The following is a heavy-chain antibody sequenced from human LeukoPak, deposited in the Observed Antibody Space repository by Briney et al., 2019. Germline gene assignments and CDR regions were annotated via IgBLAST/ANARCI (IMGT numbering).Heavy chain of an antibody. J-gene: IGHJ4*02. CDR3: AREPPGY. CDR2: IYTNGGA. V-gene: IGHV4-61*02. CDR1: GGSVTSGNYY. Sequence: SETLSLACTVSGGSVTSGNYYWNWIRQPAGKGLEWIGRIYTNGGASYNPSLKSRVTISIDASKNQFSLKLSSVTAADTAVYYCAREPPGYWGQGILVTVSS.